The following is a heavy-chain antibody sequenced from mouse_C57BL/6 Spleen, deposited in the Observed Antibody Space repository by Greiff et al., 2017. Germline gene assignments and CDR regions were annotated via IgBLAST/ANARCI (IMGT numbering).Heavy chain of an antibody. D-gene: IGHD1-1*01. V-gene: IGHV1-80*01. J-gene: IGHJ2*01. CDR2: IYPGDGDT. CDR3: AVDYYGSIRYYFDY. Sequence: VQGVESGAELVKPGASVKISCKASGYAFSSYWMNWVKQRPGKGLEWIGQIYPGDGDTNYNGKFKGKATLTADKSSSTAYMQLSSLTSEDSAVYFGAVDYYGSIRYYFDYWGQGTTLTVSS. CDR1: GYAFSSYW.